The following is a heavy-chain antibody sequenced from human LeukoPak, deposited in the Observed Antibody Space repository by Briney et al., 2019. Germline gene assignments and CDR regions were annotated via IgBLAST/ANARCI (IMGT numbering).Heavy chain of an antibody. CDR1: GYTFTGYY. CDR2: INPNSGGT. J-gene: IGHJ6*02. V-gene: IGHV1-2*02. D-gene: IGHD3-9*01. Sequence: ASVKVSCKASGYTFTGYYMHWVRLAPGQGLEWMGWINPNSGGTNYAQKFQGRVTMTRDTSISTAYMELSRLRSDDTAVYYCARVNILTGYPYYYYGMDVWGQGTTVTVSS. CDR3: ARVNILTGYPYYYYGMDV.